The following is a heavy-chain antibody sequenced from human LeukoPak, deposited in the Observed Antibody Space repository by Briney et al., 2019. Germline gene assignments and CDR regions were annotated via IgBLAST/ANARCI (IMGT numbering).Heavy chain of an antibody. CDR1: GSTFSSYA. CDR3: ARSKDFVVVPAARDDYYYYMDV. Sequence: ASVKVSCKASGSTFSSYAISWVRQAPGQGLEWMGGIIPIFDTTNYPQKFQGRVTITTDESTSTAYMELSSLRSEDTAVYYCARSKDFVVVPAARDDYYYYMDVRGKGTTVTVSS. V-gene: IGHV1-69*05. D-gene: IGHD2-2*01. CDR2: IIPIFDTT. J-gene: IGHJ6*03.